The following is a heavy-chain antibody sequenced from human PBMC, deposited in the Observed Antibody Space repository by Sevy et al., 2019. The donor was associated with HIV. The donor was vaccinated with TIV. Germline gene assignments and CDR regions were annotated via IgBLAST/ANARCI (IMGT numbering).Heavy chain of an antibody. J-gene: IGHJ4*02. CDR1: GFTFSDAW. D-gene: IGHD2-15*01. Sequence: GGSLRLSCESSGFTFSDAWMNWVRQAPGKGLEWVGRIKTKASGETTDYAEHVEGRFTISSNDSKNTLFLQMNSVIIEDTAVYFCTTDGRERWYYCFDYWSQGTLVTVSS. CDR2: IKTKASGETT. V-gene: IGHV3-15*07. CDR3: TTDGRERWYYCFDY.